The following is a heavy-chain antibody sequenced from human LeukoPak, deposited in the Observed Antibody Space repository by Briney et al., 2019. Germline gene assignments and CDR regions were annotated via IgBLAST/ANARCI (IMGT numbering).Heavy chain of an antibody. CDR3: GXDXXGXIDY. CDR1: GVSMSGSY. V-gene: IGHV4-59*01. CDR2: LFHNGSP. Sequence: SETLSLTCTVSGVSMSGSYWSWIRQPPGKGLEWIGYLFHNGSPNFNPTLKSRVTMSVDTSRNQFSLKLNSVTAADTAVYYCGXDXXGXIDYWSXGTLVTVS. J-gene: IGHJ4*01.